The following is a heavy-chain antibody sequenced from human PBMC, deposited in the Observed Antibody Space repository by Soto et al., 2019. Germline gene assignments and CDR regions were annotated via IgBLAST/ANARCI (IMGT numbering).Heavy chain of an antibody. Sequence: GGSLRLSCGASGFTFSNAWMSWVRQAPGKGLEWVGRIKSKTDGGTTDYAAPVKGRFTISRDDSKNTLYLQMNSLKTEDTAVYYCTTADGSGSYYRDHPHDAFDIWGQGTIVTVSS. CDR3: TTADGSGSYYRDHPHDAFDI. CDR1: GFTFSNAW. CDR2: IKSKTDGGTT. V-gene: IGHV3-15*01. D-gene: IGHD3-10*01. J-gene: IGHJ3*02.